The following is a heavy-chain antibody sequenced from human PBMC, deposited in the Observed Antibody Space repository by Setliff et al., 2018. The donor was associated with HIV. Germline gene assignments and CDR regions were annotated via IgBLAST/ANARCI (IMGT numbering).Heavy chain of an antibody. CDR1: GYTFTDYY. D-gene: IGHD2-2*01. Sequence: ASVKVSCKASGYTFTDYYIHWVRQAPGQGLEWMGWINPNTGVKTYALKFQGRVTITRDTSISTAYMELSRLSSDDTAVYYCARGELGYCSITSCYAGWFDPWGLGTRVTVSS. CDR2: INPNTGVK. J-gene: IGHJ5*02. V-gene: IGHV1-2*02. CDR3: ARGELGYCSITSCYAGWFDP.